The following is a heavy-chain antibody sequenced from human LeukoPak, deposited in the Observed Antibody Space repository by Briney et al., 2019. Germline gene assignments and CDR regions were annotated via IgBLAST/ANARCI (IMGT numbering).Heavy chain of an antibody. CDR3: AKEFSGGWSFDY. D-gene: IGHD6-19*01. V-gene: IGHV3-53*01. CDR1: GFTVSSNY. Sequence: GGSLRLSCAASGFTVSSNYMSWVRQAPGKGLEWVSVLYSGGNTYYADSVKGRFTISRDNSKNTLFLQMNSLRAEDTAVYYCAKEFSGGWSFDYWGQGTLVTVSS. CDR2: LYSGGNT. J-gene: IGHJ4*02.